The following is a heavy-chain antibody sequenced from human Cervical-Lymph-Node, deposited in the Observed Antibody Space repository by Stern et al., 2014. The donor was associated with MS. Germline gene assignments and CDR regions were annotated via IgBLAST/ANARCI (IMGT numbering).Heavy chain of an antibody. D-gene: IGHD6-13*01. J-gene: IGHJ4*02. Sequence: VQLVQSGGGVVQPGRSLRLSCAASGFAFGGSIMHWVRQAPRKGPECVAVISYDGNDKYYADSVKGRFTISRDNSKNTLYLQMNSLRVEDTAIYYCARLGTAALDYWGQGTLVTVSS. CDR2: ISYDGNDK. V-gene: IGHV3-30*01. CDR1: GFAFGGSI. CDR3: ARLGTAALDY.